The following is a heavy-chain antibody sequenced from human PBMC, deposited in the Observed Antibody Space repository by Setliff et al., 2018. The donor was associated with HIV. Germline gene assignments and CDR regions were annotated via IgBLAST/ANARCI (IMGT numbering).Heavy chain of an antibody. D-gene: IGHD3-10*01. V-gene: IGHV4-39*01. Sequence: SETLSLTCTVSGGSISTSRYYWGWIRQPPGKGLEWIGSINYRGNTYYNPSLKSRAAISVDTSKNQISLKLSSVTAADTAVYYCARGLGDYGSGSYWIYYYYYMDVWGKGTTVTVSS. CDR2: INYRGNT. CDR3: ARGLGDYGSGSYWIYYYYYMDV. J-gene: IGHJ6*03. CDR1: GGSISTSRYY.